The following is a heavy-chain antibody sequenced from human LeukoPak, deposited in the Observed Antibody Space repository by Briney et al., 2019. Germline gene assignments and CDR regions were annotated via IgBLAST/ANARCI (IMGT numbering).Heavy chain of an antibody. J-gene: IGHJ5*02. Sequence: AASVKVSCKASGYTFTSYGISRVRQAPGQGLEWMGWISAYNGNTNYAQKLQGRVTMTTDASTSTAYMELRSLRSDDTAVYYCARAQSEMFCSSTSCPSAWFDPWGQGTLVTVSS. CDR1: GYTFTSYG. CDR2: ISAYNGNT. D-gene: IGHD2-2*01. V-gene: IGHV1-18*01. CDR3: ARAQSEMFCSSTSCPSAWFDP.